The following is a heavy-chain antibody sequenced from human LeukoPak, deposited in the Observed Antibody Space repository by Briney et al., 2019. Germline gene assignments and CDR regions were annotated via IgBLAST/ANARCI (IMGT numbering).Heavy chain of an antibody. D-gene: IGHD3-16*01. CDR1: GGSFSGYY. CDR3: ARGPLTDGPFDY. V-gene: IGHV4-34*01. Sequence: SETLSLTCAVYGGSFSGYYWSWIRQPPGKGLEWIGEINHSGSTNYNPSLKSRVTISVDTSKNQSSLKLSSVTAADTAVYYCARGPLTDGPFDYWGQGTLVTVSS. J-gene: IGHJ4*02. CDR2: INHSGST.